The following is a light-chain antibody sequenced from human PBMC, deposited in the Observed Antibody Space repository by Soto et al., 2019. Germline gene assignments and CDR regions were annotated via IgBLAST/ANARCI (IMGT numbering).Light chain of an antibody. CDR2: KVS. Sequence: DVVMTQSPLSLPVTLGRPASISCRSNQSLLHSDGIAYFSWFQQRPGRSPRRLIYKVSNRDSGVPARFSGSGSGTDFALKISRVEAEDVGVYYCMQGTHWQITLSQGTRLEIK. CDR1: QSLLHSDGIAY. CDR3: MQGTHWQIT. J-gene: IGKJ5*01. V-gene: IGKV2-30*02.